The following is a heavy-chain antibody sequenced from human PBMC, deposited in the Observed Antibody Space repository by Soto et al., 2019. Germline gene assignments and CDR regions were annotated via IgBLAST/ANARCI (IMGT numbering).Heavy chain of an antibody. CDR2: IIPIFGTA. CDR3: AREYPPPEQWPAPNAFDI. CDR1: GGTFSSYA. Sequence: SVKVSCKASGGTFSSYAISWVRRAPGQGLEWMGGIIPIFGTANYAQKFQGRVTITADESTSTAYMELSSLRSEDTAVYYCAREYPPPEQWPAPNAFDIWGQGTMVTVSS. D-gene: IGHD6-19*01. V-gene: IGHV1-69*13. J-gene: IGHJ3*02.